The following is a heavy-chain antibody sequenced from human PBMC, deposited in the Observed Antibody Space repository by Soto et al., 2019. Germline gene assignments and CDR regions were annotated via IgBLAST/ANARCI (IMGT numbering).Heavy chain of an antibody. D-gene: IGHD3-3*01. Sequence: QLQLQESGPGLVKPSETLSLTCTVSGGSISSSSYYWGWIRQPPGKGLEWIGSIYYGGSTYYNPSLKSRVTMSVDTSKNQFSLKLSSVTAADTAVYYCARGGVRGYDFWSGYHNWFDPWGQGTLVTVSS. CDR3: ARGGVRGYDFWSGYHNWFDP. CDR2: IYYGGST. J-gene: IGHJ5*02. V-gene: IGHV4-39*01. CDR1: GGSISSSSYY.